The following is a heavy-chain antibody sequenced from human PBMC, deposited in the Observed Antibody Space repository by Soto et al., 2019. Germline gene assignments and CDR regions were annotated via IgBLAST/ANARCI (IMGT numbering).Heavy chain of an antibody. D-gene: IGHD5-18*01. V-gene: IGHV1-69*12. CDR2: IIPIFGTA. CDR3: ARDAGDSYGWDYYYYYGMDV. Sequence: QVQLVQSGAEVKKPGSSVKVSCKASGGTFSSYAISWVRQAPGQGLEWMGGIIPIFGTANYAQKFQGRVTITADESTSTAYMERSSLRSEDTDVYYCARDAGDSYGWDYYYYYGMDVWGQGTTVTVAS. J-gene: IGHJ6*02. CDR1: GGTFSSYA.